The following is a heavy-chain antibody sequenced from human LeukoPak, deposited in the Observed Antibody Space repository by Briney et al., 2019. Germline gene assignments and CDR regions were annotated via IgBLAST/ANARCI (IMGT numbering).Heavy chain of an antibody. CDR1: GYSISSGYY. CDR2: IYHSGST. D-gene: IGHD3-3*01. J-gene: IGHJ3*02. CDR3: ARGVRFLEWLLLDDAFDI. Sequence: SEALSLTCAVSGYSISSGYYWGWIRQPPGKGLEGIGTIYHSGSTYYNPSLKSRVTISVDTSKNQFSLKLSSVTAADTAVYYCARGVRFLEWLLLDDAFDIWGQGTMVTVSS. V-gene: IGHV4-38-2*01.